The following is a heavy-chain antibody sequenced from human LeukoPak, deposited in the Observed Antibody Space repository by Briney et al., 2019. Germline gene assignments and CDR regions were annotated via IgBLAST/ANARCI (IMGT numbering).Heavy chain of an antibody. D-gene: IGHD3-10*01. J-gene: IGHJ6*02. Sequence: ASVKVSCKASGGTFSSYAISWVRQAPGQGLEWMGGIIPIFGTANYAQKFQGRVTITADESTSTAYMELSSLRSEDTAVYYCARVPRGGYYYGMDVWGQGTTVTVSS. V-gene: IGHV1-69*13. CDR2: IIPIFGTA. CDR3: ARVPRGGYYYGMDV. CDR1: GGTFSSYA.